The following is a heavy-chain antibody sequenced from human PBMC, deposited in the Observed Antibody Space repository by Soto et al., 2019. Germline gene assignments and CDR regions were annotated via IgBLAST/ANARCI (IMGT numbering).Heavy chain of an antibody. Sequence: NPSETLSLTRAVSGGSISSGGYSWSWIRQPPGKGLEWIGYIYHSGSTYYNPSLKSRVTISVDRSKNQFSLKLSSVTAADTAVYYCARVPSPWGQGTLVTVSS. CDR1: GGSISSGGYS. J-gene: IGHJ5*02. CDR2: IYHSGST. V-gene: IGHV4-30-2*01. CDR3: ARVPSP.